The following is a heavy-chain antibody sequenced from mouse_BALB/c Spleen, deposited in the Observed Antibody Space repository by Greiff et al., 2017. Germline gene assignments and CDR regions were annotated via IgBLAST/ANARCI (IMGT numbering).Heavy chain of an antibody. D-gene: IGHD4-1*01. CDR1: GFTFSDYY. V-gene: IGHV5-4*02. J-gene: IGHJ3*01. Sequence: EVKLMASGGGLVKPGGSLKLSCAASGFTFSDYYMYWVRQTPEKRLEWVATISDGGSYTYYPDSVKGRFTISRDNAKNNLYLQMSSLKSEDTAMYYCAREGLDFAWFAYWGQGTLVTVSA. CDR3: AREGLDFAWFAY. CDR2: ISDGGSYT.